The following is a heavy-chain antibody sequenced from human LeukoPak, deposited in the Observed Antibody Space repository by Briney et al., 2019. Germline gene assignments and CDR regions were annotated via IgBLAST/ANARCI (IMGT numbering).Heavy chain of an antibody. D-gene: IGHD6-19*01. Sequence: GGSLRLSCAASGFTFSSYSMNWVRQAPGKGLEWVSYISSSSSYIYYADSVKGRFTISRDNAKNSLYLQMNSLRAEDTAVYYCARDLSSGYGLDYWGQGTLVTVSS. CDR3: ARDLSSGYGLDY. CDR1: GFTFSSYS. V-gene: IGHV3-21*05. CDR2: ISSSSSYI. J-gene: IGHJ4*02.